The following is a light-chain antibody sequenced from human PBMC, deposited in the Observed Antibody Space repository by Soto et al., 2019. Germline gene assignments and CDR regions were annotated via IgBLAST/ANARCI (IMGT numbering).Light chain of an antibody. V-gene: IGKV3-15*01. Sequence: EIVMTQSPATLSVSPGERATISCRASQSVNSHLAWYQQRPGQAPRRLIYGASTRAAGVPARFSGSGYGTEFTLAINSLQSEDFAVYYCQQYNNWLWTFGQGTKVDI. J-gene: IGKJ1*01. CDR1: QSVNSH. CDR2: GAS. CDR3: QQYNNWLWT.